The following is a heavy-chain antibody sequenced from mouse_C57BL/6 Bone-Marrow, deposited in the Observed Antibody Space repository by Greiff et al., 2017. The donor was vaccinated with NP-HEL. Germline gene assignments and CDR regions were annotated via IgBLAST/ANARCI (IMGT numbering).Heavy chain of an antibody. V-gene: IGHV7-3*01. CDR1: GFTFTDYY. CDR2: IRNKANGYNT. Sequence: DVQLQESGGGLVQPGGSLSLSCAASGFTFTDYYMSWVRQPPGKALEWLGFIRNKANGYNTEYSASVKGRFTISRDNSQSILYLQMNALRAEDSATYYCARPLEDYYAMDYWGQGTSVTVSS. CDR3: ARPLEDYYAMDY. J-gene: IGHJ4*01.